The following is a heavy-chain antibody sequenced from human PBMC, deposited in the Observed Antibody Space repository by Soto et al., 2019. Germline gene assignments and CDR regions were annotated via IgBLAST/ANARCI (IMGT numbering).Heavy chain of an antibody. V-gene: IGHV4-39*07. CDR1: GGSISSSSYY. Sequence: SETLSLTCTVSGGSISSSSYYWGWIRQPPGKGLEWIGSIYYSGSTYYNPSLKSRVTISVDTSKNQLSLKLNSVTAADTAVYYCARGEVTGVNRGTVTGWFDSWGPGTLVTVSS. J-gene: IGHJ5*01. CDR2: IYYSGST. D-gene: IGHD4-4*01. CDR3: ARGEVTGVNRGTVTGWFDS.